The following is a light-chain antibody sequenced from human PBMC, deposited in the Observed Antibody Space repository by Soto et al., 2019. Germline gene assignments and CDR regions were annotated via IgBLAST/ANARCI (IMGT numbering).Light chain of an antibody. CDR1: QSISSW. V-gene: IGKV1-5*03. J-gene: IGKJ3*01. CDR2: KAS. Sequence: DIQMTQSPSTLSASVGDRVTITCRASQSISSWLAWYQQKPGKAPKLLIYKASSLESGVPSRFSGNGSGTEFTLTISSLQPDDFATYYCQQSFTFGPGTKVDIK. CDR3: QQSFT.